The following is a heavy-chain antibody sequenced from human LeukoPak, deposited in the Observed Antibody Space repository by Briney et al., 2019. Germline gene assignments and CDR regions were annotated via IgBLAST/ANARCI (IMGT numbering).Heavy chain of an antibody. J-gene: IGHJ4*02. Sequence: GGSLRLSCAASGFTFSSYAMSWVRQAPGKGLEWVSAISGSGGSTYYADSVKGRFTISRDNSKNTLYLQMNSLRAEDTAVYYCARGESYGDFFDYWGQGTLVTVSS. CDR3: ARGESYGDFFDY. D-gene: IGHD4-17*01. CDR2: ISGSGGST. V-gene: IGHV3-23*01. CDR1: GFTFSSYA.